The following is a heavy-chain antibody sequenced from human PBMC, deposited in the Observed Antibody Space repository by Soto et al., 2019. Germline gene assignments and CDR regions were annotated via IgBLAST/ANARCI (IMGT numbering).Heavy chain of an antibody. D-gene: IGHD3-9*01. J-gene: IGHJ6*02. V-gene: IGHV1-69*04. CDR3: ARDFIDILTVQSGGYYYGMDV. CDR1: GGTFSGYT. Sequence: SVKVSCKAYGGTFSGYTISWVRQAPGQGLEWMGRIIPILGIANYAQKFQGRVTITADKSTSTAYMELSSLRSEDTAVYYCARDFIDILTVQSGGYYYGMDVWGQGTTVTVSS. CDR2: IIPILGIA.